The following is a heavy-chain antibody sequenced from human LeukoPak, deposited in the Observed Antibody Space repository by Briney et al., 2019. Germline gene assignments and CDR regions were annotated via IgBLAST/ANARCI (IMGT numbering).Heavy chain of an antibody. CDR3: ARDVTIFGVVIMGSNWFDP. CDR1: GGSFSGYY. V-gene: IGHV4-4*07. D-gene: IGHD3-3*01. J-gene: IGHJ5*02. Sequence: PSETLSLTCAVYGGSFSGYYWSWIRQPPGKGLEWIGRIYTRGSTNYNPSLKSRVTMSVDTSKNQFSLKLSSVTAADTAVYYCARDVTIFGVVIMGSNWFDPWGQGTLVTVSS. CDR2: IYTRGST.